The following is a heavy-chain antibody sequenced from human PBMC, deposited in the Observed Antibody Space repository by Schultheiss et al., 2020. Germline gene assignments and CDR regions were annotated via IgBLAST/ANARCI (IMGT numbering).Heavy chain of an antibody. CDR3: SGGDRYYYYYGMDV. V-gene: IGHV3-7*03. CDR1: GFTFSSYW. CDR2: IKQDGSEK. D-gene: IGHD2-21*02. Sequence: GGSLRLSCAASGFTFSSYWMSWVRQAPGKGLEWVANIKQDGSEKYYVDSVKGRFTISRDNAKNSLYLQMNSLRAEDTAVYYCSGGDRYYYYYGMDVWGQGNTGTVSS. J-gene: IGHJ6*02.